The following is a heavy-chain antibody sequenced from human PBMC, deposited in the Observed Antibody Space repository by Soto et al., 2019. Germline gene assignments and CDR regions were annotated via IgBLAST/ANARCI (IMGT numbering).Heavy chain of an antibody. CDR2: ISSTTNYI. CDR3: ARESEDLTSNFDY. CDR1: GFTFTRYS. V-gene: IGHV3-21*06. J-gene: IGHJ4*02. Sequence: EVQLVESGGGLVKPGGSLRLSCAAAGFTFTRYSMNWVRQAPGKGLEWVSSISSTTNYIYYGDSMKGRFTISRDNAKNSLYLEMNILIADDTAVYFCARESEDLTSNFDYWGQGTLVTVSS.